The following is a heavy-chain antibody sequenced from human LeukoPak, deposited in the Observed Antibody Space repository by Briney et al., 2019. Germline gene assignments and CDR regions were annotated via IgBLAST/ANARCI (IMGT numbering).Heavy chain of an antibody. D-gene: IGHD2-15*01. Sequence: SVKVSCKASGGTFSSYAISWVRQAPGQGLEWMGGIIPIFGTANYAQKFQGRVTITADESTSTAYMELSSLRSEDTAVYYCARVAVVVVAATLVSDYYCGMDVWGQGTTVTVSS. CDR2: IIPIFGTA. J-gene: IGHJ6*02. V-gene: IGHV1-69*13. CDR3: ARVAVVVVAATLVSDYYCGMDV. CDR1: GGTFSSYA.